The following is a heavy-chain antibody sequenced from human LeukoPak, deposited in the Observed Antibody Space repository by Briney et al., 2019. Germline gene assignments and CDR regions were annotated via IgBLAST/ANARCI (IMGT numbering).Heavy chain of an antibody. CDR2: IYYSGST. V-gene: IGHV4-39*01. CDR1: GGSISSSSYY. J-gene: IGHJ6*03. D-gene: IGHD4-17*01. CDR3: ARHLPATVTRGYFTHPMDA. Sequence: PSETLSLTCTVSGGSISSSSYYWGWIRQPPGKGLEWIGSIYYSGSTYYNPSLKSRVTISVDTSKNQLSLKLNSVTATDTAVFYCARHLPATVTRGYFTHPMDAWGKGTTVTVSS.